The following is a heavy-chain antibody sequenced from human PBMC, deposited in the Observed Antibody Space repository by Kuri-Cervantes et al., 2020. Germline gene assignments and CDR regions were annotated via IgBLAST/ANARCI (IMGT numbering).Heavy chain of an antibody. V-gene: IGHV3-30-3*01. Sequence: GGSLRLSCAASGVTFSSYAMHWVRQAPGKGLEWVAVISYDGSNKYYADSVKGRFTISRDNSKNTLYLQMNSLTAEDTAVYYCARGPDSSGYYPPYFDYWGQGTLVTVSS. J-gene: IGHJ4*02. CDR2: ISYDGSNK. CDR1: GVTFSSYA. D-gene: IGHD3-22*01. CDR3: ARGPDSSGYYPPYFDY.